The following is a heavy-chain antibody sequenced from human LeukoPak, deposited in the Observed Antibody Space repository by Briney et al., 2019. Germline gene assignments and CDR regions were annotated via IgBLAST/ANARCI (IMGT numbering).Heavy chain of an antibody. Sequence: GASVKVSFKASGGTFTIYAISWVRQAPGQGLEWIGWINAGNGNTKYSQKFQGRVTITRDTSASTAYMELSSLRSEDTAVYYCARDPIVVVPNRVLDYWGQGTLVTVSS. J-gene: IGHJ4*02. CDR3: ARDPIVVVPNRVLDY. CDR2: INAGNGNT. D-gene: IGHD2-2*01. V-gene: IGHV1-3*01. CDR1: GGTFTIYA.